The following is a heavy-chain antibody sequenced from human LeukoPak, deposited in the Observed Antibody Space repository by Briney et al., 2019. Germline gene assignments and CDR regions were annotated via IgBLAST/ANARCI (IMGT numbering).Heavy chain of an antibody. Sequence: GGSLRLSCAASGFTFSSYSMNWVRQAPGKGLEWVSSISSSSSYIYYAGSVKGRFTISRDNAKNSLYLQMNSLRAEDTAVYYCARDSPMTTLPTDAFDIWGQGTMVTVSS. CDR3: ARDSPMTTLPTDAFDI. J-gene: IGHJ3*02. CDR1: GFTFSSYS. V-gene: IGHV3-21*01. CDR2: ISSSSSYI. D-gene: IGHD4-11*01.